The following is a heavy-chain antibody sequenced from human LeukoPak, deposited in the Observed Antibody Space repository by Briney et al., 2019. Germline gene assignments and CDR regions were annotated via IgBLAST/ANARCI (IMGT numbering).Heavy chain of an antibody. CDR1: GFTFSNYA. J-gene: IGHJ4*02. Sequence: PGGSLRLSCAASGFTFSNYAMNWVRQAPGKGLEWVSAISGSGDSIYYADSVKGRFTISRDNSKNTLYLQMNSLRAEDTAVYYCANSYSSSWYSYWGQGTLVTVSS. CDR3: ANSYSSSWYSY. CDR2: ISGSGDSI. V-gene: IGHV3-23*01. D-gene: IGHD6-13*01.